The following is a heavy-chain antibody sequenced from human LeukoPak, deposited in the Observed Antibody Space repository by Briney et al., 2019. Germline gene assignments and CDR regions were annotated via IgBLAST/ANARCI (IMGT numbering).Heavy chain of an antibody. D-gene: IGHD4-17*01. CDR3: ASDPPGDYGLGF. CDR2: ISYDGSNK. CDR1: GFTFSSYG. V-gene: IGHV3-30*03. J-gene: IGHJ4*02. Sequence: GGSLRLSCAASGFTFSSYGMHWVRQAPGKGLEWVAVISYDGSNKYYADSVKGRFTISRDNSKNTLYLQMNSLRAEDTAVYYCASDPPGDYGLGFWGPGTLVTVSS.